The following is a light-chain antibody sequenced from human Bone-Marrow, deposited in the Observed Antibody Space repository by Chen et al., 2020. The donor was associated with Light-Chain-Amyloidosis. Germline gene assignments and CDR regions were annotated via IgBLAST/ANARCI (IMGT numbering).Light chain of an antibody. V-gene: IGLV3-21*02. CDR3: QVWDRSSDRPV. CDR2: DDS. J-gene: IGLJ3*02. CDR1: NIGSTS. Sequence: SYVLTQPSSVSVAPGQKATIACGGNNIGSTSVHWYQQTPGQAPLLVVYDDSDRPSGIPERLSGSNSGNTATLTISRVEAGDEADYDCQVWDRSSDRPVFGGGTKLTVL.